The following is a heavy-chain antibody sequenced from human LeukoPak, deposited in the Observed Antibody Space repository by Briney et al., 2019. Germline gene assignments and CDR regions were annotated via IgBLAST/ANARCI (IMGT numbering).Heavy chain of an antibody. CDR2: ISYNGIT. J-gene: IGHJ5*02. D-gene: IGHD3-16*01. CDR1: GYSIISGFS. CDR3: AREGAVPGIDP. V-gene: IGHV4-38-2*02. Sequence: PSETLSLTCTVSGYSIISGFSWGWFRQSPGKVLEWLGAISYNGITDYNPSLKSRVTISRDTSKNQFSLRLTSVTAADAALHFCAREGAVPGIDPWGQGTLVTVSS.